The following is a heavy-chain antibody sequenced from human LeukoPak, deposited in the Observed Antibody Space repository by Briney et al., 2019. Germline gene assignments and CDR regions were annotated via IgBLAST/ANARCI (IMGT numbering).Heavy chain of an antibody. CDR3: ARASYYYGSGSYYNDAFDI. V-gene: IGHV1-69*13. D-gene: IGHD3-10*01. J-gene: IGHJ3*02. CDR1: GYTFTSYG. CDR2: IIPIFGTA. Sequence: GASVKVSCKASGYTFTSYGISWVRQAPGQGLEWMGGIIPIFGTANYAQKFQGGVTITADESTSTAYMELSSLRSEDTAVYYCARASYYYGSGSYYNDAFDIWGQGTMVTVSS.